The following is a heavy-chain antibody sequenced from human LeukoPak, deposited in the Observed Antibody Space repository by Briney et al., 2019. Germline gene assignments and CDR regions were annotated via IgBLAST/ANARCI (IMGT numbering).Heavy chain of an antibody. CDR2: ISSSSSYI. D-gene: IGHD6-6*01. Sequence: GGSLRLSCAASGFTFSSYSMNWVRQAPGKGLEWVSSISSSSSYIYYADSVKGRFTISRDNAKNSLYLQMNSLRAEDTAVYYCARVRGSSSIAARPKGSDYYYYYYMDVWGKGTTVTVSS. V-gene: IGHV3-21*01. CDR1: GFTFSSYS. J-gene: IGHJ6*03. CDR3: ARVRGSSSIAARPKGSDYYYYYYMDV.